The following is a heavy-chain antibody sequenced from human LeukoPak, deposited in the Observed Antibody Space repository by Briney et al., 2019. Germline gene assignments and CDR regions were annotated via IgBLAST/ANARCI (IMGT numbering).Heavy chain of an antibody. CDR3: ARVHTYYYGSGSYLSDY. J-gene: IGHJ4*02. CDR2: IGAYNGNT. Sequence: GASVKVSCKASGYTFTSYGISWVRQAPGQGLEWMGWIGAYNGNTNYAQKLQGRVTMTTDTSTSTAYMELRSLRSDDTAVYYCARVHTYYYGSGSYLSDYWGQGTLVTVSS. D-gene: IGHD3-10*01. V-gene: IGHV1-18*01. CDR1: GYTFTSYG.